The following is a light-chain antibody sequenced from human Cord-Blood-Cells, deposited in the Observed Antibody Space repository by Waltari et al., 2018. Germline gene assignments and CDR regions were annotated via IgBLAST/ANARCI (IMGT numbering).Light chain of an antibody. CDR1: NIGSKS. CDR2: YDS. J-gene: IGLJ1*01. CDR3: QVWDSSSDHYV. Sequence: SYVLTQPPSVSVAPGKTARITCGGNNIGSKSVHWYQQKPGQAPVLVISYDSDRPSGIPERFSGSSAGKTVTLTISRVEAGDEDDYCCQVWDSSSDHYVFGTGTKVTVL. V-gene: IGLV3-21*04.